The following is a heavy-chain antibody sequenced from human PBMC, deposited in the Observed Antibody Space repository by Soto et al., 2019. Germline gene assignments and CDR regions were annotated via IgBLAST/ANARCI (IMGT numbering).Heavy chain of an antibody. V-gene: IGHV4-4*07. J-gene: IGHJ6*02. CDR2: IHTSGST. D-gene: IGHD3-3*01. Sequence: SETLSLTCTVSGGSISSYYWSWIRQPAGKGLEWIGRIHTSGSTNYNPSLKSRVTMSVDTSKNQFSLKLSSVTAADTAVYYCARGTPYYDFWSGSYYYYGMDVWGQGTTVTVSS. CDR3: ARGTPYYDFWSGSYYYYGMDV. CDR1: GGSISSYY.